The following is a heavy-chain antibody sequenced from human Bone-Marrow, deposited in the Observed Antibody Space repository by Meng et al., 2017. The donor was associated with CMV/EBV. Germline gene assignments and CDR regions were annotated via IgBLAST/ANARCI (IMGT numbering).Heavy chain of an antibody. J-gene: IGHJ4*02. V-gene: IGHV3-13*01. CDR1: GFTFTSND. D-gene: IGHD2-8*01. CDR3: TTGYCTNGVCYSDGD. CDR2: IGAAGDT. Sequence: GESLKISCAASGFTFTSNDMYWVRQAPGKGLEWVSAIGAAGDTYYSGSVKGRFTISRDDSKNTLYLQMNSLKTEDTAVYYCTTGYCTNGVCYSDGDWGQGTLVTVSS.